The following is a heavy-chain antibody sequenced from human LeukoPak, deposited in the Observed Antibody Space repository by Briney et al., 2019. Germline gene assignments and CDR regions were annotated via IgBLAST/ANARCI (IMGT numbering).Heavy chain of an antibody. CDR1: GGSINISRYY. Sequence: SETLSLTCTVSGGSINISRYYWGWIRQPPGKGLEWVGSIYFTGNTYYNPSLKSRVTISVDTSKNQFSLRLSSVTAADTGVYYCATARYDNKPLGAFDIWGQGTMVTVSS. V-gene: IGHV4-39*01. CDR2: IYFTGNT. J-gene: IGHJ3*02. D-gene: IGHD3-22*01. CDR3: ATARYDNKPLGAFDI.